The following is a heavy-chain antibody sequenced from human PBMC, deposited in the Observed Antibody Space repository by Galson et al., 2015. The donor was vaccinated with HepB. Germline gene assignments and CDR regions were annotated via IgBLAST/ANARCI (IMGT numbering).Heavy chain of an antibody. J-gene: IGHJ5*02. Sequence: SGYTFTGYYMHWVRQATGQGLAWLGWMNPNSGNTGYAQKFQGRVTMTRNTSISTAYMELSSLRSEEPVVYYFARAPPLNPYYDFWSGYYIGWFDPWVQGTLVTVSS. CDR1: GYTFTGYY. CDR3: ARAPPLNPYYDFWSGYYIGWFDP. D-gene: IGHD3-3*01. CDR2: MNPNSGNT. V-gene: IGHV1-8*02.